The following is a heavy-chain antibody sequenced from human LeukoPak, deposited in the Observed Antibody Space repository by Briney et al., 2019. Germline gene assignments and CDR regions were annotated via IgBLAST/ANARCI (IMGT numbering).Heavy chain of an antibody. CDR2: INHSGST. CDR3: ARGPGGNYDSSGSDY. D-gene: IGHD3-22*01. CDR1: GGSFSGYY. J-gene: IGHJ4*02. V-gene: IGHV4-34*01. Sequence: PETLSLTCAVYGGSFSGYYWSWIRQPPGKGLEWIGEINHSGSTNYNPSLKSRVTISVDTSKNQFSLKLSSVTAADTAVYYCARGPGGNYDSSGSDYWGQGTLVTVSS.